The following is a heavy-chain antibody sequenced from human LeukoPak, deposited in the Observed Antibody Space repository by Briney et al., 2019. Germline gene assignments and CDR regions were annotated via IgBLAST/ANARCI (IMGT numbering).Heavy chain of an antibody. Sequence: SGGSLRLSCAASGFTFSSYWMHWVRQAPGKGLVWVSRINSDGSSTSYADSVKGRFTISRDNAKNTLYLQMNSLRAEDTAVYYCARGPRTYYYDSSGYSDYWGQGTLVTVSS. D-gene: IGHD3-22*01. CDR3: ARGPRTYYYDSSGYSDY. V-gene: IGHV3-74*01. CDR1: GFTFSSYW. J-gene: IGHJ4*02. CDR2: INSDGSST.